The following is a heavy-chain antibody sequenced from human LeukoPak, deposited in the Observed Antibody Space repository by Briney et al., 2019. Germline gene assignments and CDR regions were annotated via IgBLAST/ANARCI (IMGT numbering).Heavy chain of an antibody. CDR1: SYTFTTYS. Sequence: ASVKVSCKASSYTFTTYSFNWVRQAPGQGLEWMGWISTYNGNTKYAQKLQGRVTMTTDTSTSTAYMELRSLRSDDTAVYYCARDLSVEAAPFDYWGQGTLVTVSS. V-gene: IGHV1-18*01. J-gene: IGHJ4*02. CDR2: ISTYNGNT. CDR3: ARDLSVEAAPFDY. D-gene: IGHD6-6*01.